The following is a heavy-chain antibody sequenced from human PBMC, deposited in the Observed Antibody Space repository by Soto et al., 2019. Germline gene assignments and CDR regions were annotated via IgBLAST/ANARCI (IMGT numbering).Heavy chain of an antibody. Sequence: GASVKVSCKASGYIFTNYDINWARQATGQGLEWTGWMNPNSGNTGYAQKFQGRVTMTGDTSISTAYMELRSLRSDDTAVYYCARGNPLGYYDSSGYYPYIIDYWGQGTLASVSS. CDR1: GYIFTNYD. J-gene: IGHJ4*02. CDR3: ARGNPLGYYDSSGYYPYIIDY. CDR2: MNPNSGNT. V-gene: IGHV1-8*01. D-gene: IGHD3-22*01.